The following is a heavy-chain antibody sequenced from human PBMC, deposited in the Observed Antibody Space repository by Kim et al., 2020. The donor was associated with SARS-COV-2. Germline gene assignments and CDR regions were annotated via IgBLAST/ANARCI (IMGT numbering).Heavy chain of an antibody. J-gene: IGHJ1*01. V-gene: IGHV1-18*04. CDR2: ISAYNGNT. D-gene: IGHD2-15*01. CDR3: ARGGYCSGGSGYSDKYFQY. Sequence: ASVKVSCKASGYTFTSYGISWVRQAPGQGLEWMGWISAYNGNTKDAEKLQDRVTMTTDTSTSTAYMELRSLRSDDTAVYYCARGGYCSGGSGYSDKYFQYWGQGTLVTVSS. CDR1: GYTFTSYG.